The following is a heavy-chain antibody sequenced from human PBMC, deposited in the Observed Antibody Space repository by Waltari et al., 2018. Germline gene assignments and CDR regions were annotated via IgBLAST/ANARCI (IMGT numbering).Heavy chain of an antibody. D-gene: IGHD2-21*01. CDR3: AHRVLWRFDS. V-gene: IGHV2-5*01. Sequence: QITLKESGPTLVTPTQTLTLTCAFSGFSLTTSGVAVGWIRQTPGKALEWLALMYGNDDKRYSPSLKTRLTITRDTSKNQVVLTMTNMDPVDTATYYCAHRVLWRFDSWGQGTLVTVSS. CDR2: MYGNDDK. CDR1: GFSLTTSGVA. J-gene: IGHJ5*01.